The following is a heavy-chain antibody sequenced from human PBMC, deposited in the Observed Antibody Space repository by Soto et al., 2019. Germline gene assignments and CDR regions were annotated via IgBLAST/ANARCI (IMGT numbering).Heavy chain of an antibody. V-gene: IGHV3-53*01. CDR1: GFTVSSNY. J-gene: IGHJ6*02. Sequence: GGSLRLSCAASGFTVSSNYMSWVRQAPGKGLEWVSVIYSGGSTYYADSVKGRFTISRDNSKNTLYLQMNSLRAEDTAVYYCARSYYDFWSGFLMYYGMDVWGQGTTVTVSS. CDR3: ARSYYDFWSGFLMYYGMDV. CDR2: IYSGGST. D-gene: IGHD3-3*01.